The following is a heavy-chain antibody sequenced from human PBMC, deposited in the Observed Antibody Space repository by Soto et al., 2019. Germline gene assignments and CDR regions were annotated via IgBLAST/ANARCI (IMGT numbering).Heavy chain of an antibody. CDR1: GDSVSSTSAA. Sequence: SQTLSLTCAISGDSVSSTSAAWDWIRHSPSRGLEWLGRTYYRSKWYNDYAVSVESRITINPDTSKNQFYLQLNSVTPEDTAVYYCARGDSSSWQDFDYWGQGTLVTVSS. CDR3: ARGDSSSWQDFDY. CDR2: TYYRSKWYN. D-gene: IGHD6-13*01. J-gene: IGHJ4*02. V-gene: IGHV6-1*01.